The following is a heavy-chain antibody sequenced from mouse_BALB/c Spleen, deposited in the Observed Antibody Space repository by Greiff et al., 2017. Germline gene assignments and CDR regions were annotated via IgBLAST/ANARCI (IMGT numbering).Heavy chain of an antibody. D-gene: IGHD2-12*01. CDR3: TRGDYSHDGAY. CDR2: IYPGNSDT. CDR1: GYTFTSYW. V-gene: IGHV1-5*01. Sequence: DVQLQESGTVLARPGASVKMSCKASGYTFTSYWMHWVKQRPGQGLEWIGAIYPGNSDTSYNQKFKGKAKLTAVTSTSTAYMELSSLTNEDSAVYYCTRGDYSHDGAYWGQGTLVTVSA. J-gene: IGHJ3*01.